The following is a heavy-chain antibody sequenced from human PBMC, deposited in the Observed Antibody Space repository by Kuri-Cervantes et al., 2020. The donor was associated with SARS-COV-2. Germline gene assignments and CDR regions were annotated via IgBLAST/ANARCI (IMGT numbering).Heavy chain of an antibody. CDR2: ISFDGIDK. D-gene: IGHD3-10*01. Sequence: GGSLRLSCAASGFTFSKYAVHWLRQAPGKGLEWVAIISFDGIDKYYGDSVKGRFTISRDNSKNTLYLQMNSLRAEDTAVYYCVKDYYGSGINWIFDSWGQGALVTVSS. V-gene: IGHV3-30*18. CDR1: GFTFSKYA. CDR3: VKDYYGSGINWIFDS. J-gene: IGHJ4*02.